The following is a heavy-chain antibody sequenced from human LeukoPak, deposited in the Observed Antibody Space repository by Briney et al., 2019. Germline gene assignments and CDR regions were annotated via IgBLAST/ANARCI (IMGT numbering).Heavy chain of an antibody. J-gene: IGHJ4*02. CDR3: ASSHPLDYYDSSGYYYGIF. CDR1: GYSFTSYW. D-gene: IGHD3-22*01. V-gene: IGHV5-51*01. Sequence: GESLKISCKGSGYSFTSYWIGWVRQMTGKGLEWMGIIYPGDSDTRYSPSFQGKVTISADKSISTAYLQWSSLKASDTAMYYCASSHPLDYYDSSGYYYGIFWGQGTLVTVSS. CDR2: IYPGDSDT.